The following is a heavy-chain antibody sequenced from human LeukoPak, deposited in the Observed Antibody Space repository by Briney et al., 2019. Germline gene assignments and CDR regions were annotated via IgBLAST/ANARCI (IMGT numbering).Heavy chain of an antibody. J-gene: IGHJ4*02. CDR3: TRDHDYGDQSPFDY. Sequence: GRSLRLSCTASGLTFGDYAMNWFRQAPGKGLEWVGFIRSKAYGGTTEYAASVKGRFTISGDDSKSIAYLQMNSLKTEDTAVYYCTRDHDYGDQSPFDYWGQGTLVTVSS. V-gene: IGHV3-49*03. CDR2: IRSKAYGGTT. D-gene: IGHD4-17*01. CDR1: GLTFGDYA.